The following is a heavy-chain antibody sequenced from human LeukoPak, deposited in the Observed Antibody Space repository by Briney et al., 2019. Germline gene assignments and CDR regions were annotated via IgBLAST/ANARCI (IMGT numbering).Heavy chain of an antibody. D-gene: IGHD6-19*01. CDR1: GFTFSSYS. CDR2: ISSSSSTI. V-gene: IGHV3-48*01. J-gene: IGHJ4*02. CDR3: ARDKYSSGWVSDY. Sequence: GGSLRLSCAASGFTFSSYSMNWVRQAPGKGLEWVSYISSSSSTIYYADSVKGRFTISRDNAKNSLYLQMNSLRAEDTAVYYCARDKYSSGWVSDYWGQGTLVTVSS.